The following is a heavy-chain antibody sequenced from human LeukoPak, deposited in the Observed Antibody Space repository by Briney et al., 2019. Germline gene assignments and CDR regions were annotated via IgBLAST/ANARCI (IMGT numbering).Heavy chain of an antibody. CDR3: ARDERRGSSWSHPTYYYYYGMDV. J-gene: IGHJ6*02. D-gene: IGHD6-13*01. CDR2: ISSSSSYI. Sequence: GGSLRLSCAASGFTFSSYSMNWVRQAPGKGLEWVSSISSSSSYIYYADSVKGRFTISRDNAKNSLYLQMNSLRAEDTAVYYCARDERRGSSWSHPTYYYYYGMDVWGQGTTVTVSS. V-gene: IGHV3-21*01. CDR1: GFTFSSYS.